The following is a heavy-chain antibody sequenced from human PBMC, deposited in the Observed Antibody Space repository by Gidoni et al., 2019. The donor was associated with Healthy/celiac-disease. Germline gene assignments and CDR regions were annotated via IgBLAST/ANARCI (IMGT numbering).Heavy chain of an antibody. J-gene: IGHJ6*02. CDR2: INHSGST. V-gene: IGHV4-34*01. CDR3: ARGLVTMARYYYYYGMDV. CDR1: GGSFSGYY. Sequence: QVQLQQWGAGLLKPSETLSLTCAVYGGSFSGYYWSWIRQPPGKGLEWNGEINHSGSTNYNPSLKSRVTISVDTSKNQFSLKLSSVTAADTAVYYCARGLVTMARYYYYYGMDVWGQGTTVTVSS. D-gene: IGHD3-10*01.